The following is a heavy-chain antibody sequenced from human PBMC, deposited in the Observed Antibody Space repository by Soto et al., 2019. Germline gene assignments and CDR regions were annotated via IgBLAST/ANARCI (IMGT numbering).Heavy chain of an antibody. D-gene: IGHD3-3*01. CDR2: ISSGGST. CDR1: GFTVSNFY. V-gene: IGHV3-66*01. Sequence: EVQLVESGGGLVQPGGSLSLSCAASGFTVSNFYMTWVRQAPGKGLEWVSVISSGGSTYYADSVKGTFTISRDNSKSTLYIEMNSLRAGDTAVYYCARDTFGRASDFWHGGQGTLDTVSS. CDR3: ARDTFGRASDFWH. J-gene: IGHJ4*02.